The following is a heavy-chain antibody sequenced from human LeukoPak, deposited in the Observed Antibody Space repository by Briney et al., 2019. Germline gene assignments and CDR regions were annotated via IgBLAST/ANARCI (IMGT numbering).Heavy chain of an antibody. D-gene: IGHD6-25*01. V-gene: IGHV1-8*01. J-gene: IGHJ5*02. Sequence: ASVKVSCKASGYTFTSYDINWVRQATGQGLEWMGWMNPNSGNTDYAQKFQGRVTMTSDTSISTAYMELSSLRSEDTAVYYCARGIPAAAGGNWSDPWGQGTLVTVSS. CDR3: ARGIPAAAGGNWSDP. CDR2: MNPNSGNT. CDR1: GYTFTSYD.